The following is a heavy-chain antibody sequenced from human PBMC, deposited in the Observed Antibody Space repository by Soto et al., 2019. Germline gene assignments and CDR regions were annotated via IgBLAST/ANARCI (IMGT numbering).Heavy chain of an antibody. J-gene: IGHJ5*02. D-gene: IGHD2-2*01. V-gene: IGHV1-3*01. CDR3: ARDLSVVVPAAMSPSGWFDP. CDR2: INAGNGNT. CDR1: GYTFTSYA. Sequence: ASVKVSCKASGYTFTSYAMHWVRQAPGQRLEWMGWINAGNGNTKYSQKFQGRVTITRDTSASTAYMELSSLRSEDTAVYYCARDLSVVVPAAMSPSGWFDPWGQGTLVTVSS.